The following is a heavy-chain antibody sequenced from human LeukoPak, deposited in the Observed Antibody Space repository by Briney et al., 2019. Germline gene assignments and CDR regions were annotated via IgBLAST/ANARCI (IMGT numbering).Heavy chain of an antibody. D-gene: IGHD3-3*01. Sequence: SETLSLTCAVSGYSINSVYYWGWIRQPPREGLEWIGCIFHSGSTYYYPSLKSRATISVDTSKNQFSLKLSSVTAADTAVYYCARLFPKNWYFDLWGRGTLVTVSS. CDR2: IFHSGST. CDR1: GYSINSVYY. V-gene: IGHV4-38-2*01. CDR3: ARLFPKNWYFDL. J-gene: IGHJ2*01.